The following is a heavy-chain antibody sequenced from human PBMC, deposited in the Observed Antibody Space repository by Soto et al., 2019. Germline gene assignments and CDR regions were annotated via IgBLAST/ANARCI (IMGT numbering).Heavy chain of an antibody. D-gene: IGHD2-15*01. Sequence: PSETLSLTCTVSGCSIRSYYLSWVRQPPGKGLEWIGYIYCSGSTNYNPSLKSRVTISVDTSKNQFSLKLSSVTAADTAVYYCARRYGGTFDYWGQGTLVTVSS. CDR1: GCSIRSYY. J-gene: IGHJ4*02. V-gene: IGHV4-59*08. CDR3: ARRYGGTFDY. CDR2: IYCSGST.